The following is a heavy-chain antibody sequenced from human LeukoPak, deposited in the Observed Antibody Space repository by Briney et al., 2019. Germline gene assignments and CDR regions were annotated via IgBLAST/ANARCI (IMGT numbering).Heavy chain of an antibody. CDR2: IYPSGNT. Sequence: SETLSLTCTVSGGSIISYYWVWIRQPAGEGLEWLGRIYPSGNTNYNPSLKSPATMSADTSKNQLSLELSSVTAADAAVYYCARELDLMDVPALSSPMDVWGKGTTVTVSS. CDR3: ARELDLMDVPALSSPMDV. J-gene: IGHJ6*03. V-gene: IGHV4-4*07. CDR1: GGSIISYY. D-gene: IGHD3-10*02.